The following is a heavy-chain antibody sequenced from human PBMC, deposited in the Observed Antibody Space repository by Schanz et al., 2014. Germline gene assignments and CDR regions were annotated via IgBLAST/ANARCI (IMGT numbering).Heavy chain of an antibody. D-gene: IGHD3-16*01. CDR2: IIPILDKT. Sequence: QVQLVQSGAEVKKPGVSVKVSCKASGYTFTTYYIHWVRQAPGQGLEWMGRIIPILDKTNYAQKLQGRVTMTTDKSKSTAYMELSSLRSEDTAVYYCARGWGDERCVDLNEAFAIWGQGTIVTVSS. CDR1: GYTFTTYY. CDR3: ARGWGDERCVDLNEAFAI. V-gene: IGHV1-46*04. J-gene: IGHJ3*02.